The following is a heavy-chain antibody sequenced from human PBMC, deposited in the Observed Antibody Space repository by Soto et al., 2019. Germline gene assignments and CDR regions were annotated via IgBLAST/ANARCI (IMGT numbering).Heavy chain of an antibody. CDR2: IHYSGTT. Sequence: NPSETVSLTCTVSGGSMRNYFWTWIRQPPGKGLEWIGYIHYSGTTSFFPSYNPSLRSRVTISEDTSKNQFSLKLLSVTTADTAVYFCAAGEASSRNLAPYYLDFWGQGTLVTVSS. D-gene: IGHD6-13*01. V-gene: IGHV4-59*01. J-gene: IGHJ4*02. CDR3: AAGEASSRNLAPYYLDF. CDR1: GGSMRNYF.